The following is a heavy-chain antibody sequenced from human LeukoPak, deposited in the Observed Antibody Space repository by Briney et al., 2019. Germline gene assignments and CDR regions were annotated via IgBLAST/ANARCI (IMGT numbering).Heavy chain of an antibody. CDR1: GYSISSGYY. Sequence: SETLSLTCTVSGYSISSGYYWGWIRQPPGKGLEGIGSIYHSGSTYYNPSLKSRVTISVDSSKNQFSLKLSSVTAADTAVYYCARDYYGSGSTNWFDPWGQGTLVTVSS. CDR2: IYHSGST. D-gene: IGHD3-10*01. J-gene: IGHJ5*02. V-gene: IGHV4-38-2*02. CDR3: ARDYYGSGSTNWFDP.